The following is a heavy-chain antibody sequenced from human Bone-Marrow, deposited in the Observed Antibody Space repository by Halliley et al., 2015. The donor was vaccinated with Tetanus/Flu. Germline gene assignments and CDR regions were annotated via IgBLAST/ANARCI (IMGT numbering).Heavy chain of an antibody. Sequence: IRASSGTTNYADSVRGRFTISRDNSKNTLYLQMNDLRAEDTAIYYCARDRGITVFGVVIPLDYWGPGTLVTVSS. J-gene: IGHJ4*01. D-gene: IGHD3-3*01. CDR2: IRASSGTT. V-gene: IGHV3-23*01. CDR3: ARDRGITVFGVVIPLDY.